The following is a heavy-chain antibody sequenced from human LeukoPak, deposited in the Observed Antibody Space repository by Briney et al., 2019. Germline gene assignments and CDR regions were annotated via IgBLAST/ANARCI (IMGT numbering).Heavy chain of an antibody. Sequence: KPSETLSLTCTVSGGSISSSSYYWGWIRQPPGKGLEWIGSIYYSGSTYYNPSLKSRVTISVDTSKNQFSLKLSSVTAADTAVYYCARGRRVRYYDFWSGEYMDVWGKGTTVTVSS. D-gene: IGHD3-3*01. V-gene: IGHV4-39*07. J-gene: IGHJ6*03. CDR2: IYYSGST. CDR1: GGSISSSSYY. CDR3: ARGRRVRYYDFWSGEYMDV.